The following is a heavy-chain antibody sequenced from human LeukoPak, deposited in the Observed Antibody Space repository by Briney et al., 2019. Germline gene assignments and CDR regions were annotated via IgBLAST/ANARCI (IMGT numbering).Heavy chain of an antibody. CDR1: GGSISSGGYY. CDR3: ASGPHPHYYYGMDV. Sequence: SETLSLTCTVSGGSISSGGYYRSWIRQHPGKGLEWIGYIYYSGSTYYNPSLKSRVTISVDTSKNQFSLKLSSVTAADTAVYYCASGPHPHYYYGMDVWGQGTTVTVSS. J-gene: IGHJ6*02. CDR2: IYYSGST. V-gene: IGHV4-31*03.